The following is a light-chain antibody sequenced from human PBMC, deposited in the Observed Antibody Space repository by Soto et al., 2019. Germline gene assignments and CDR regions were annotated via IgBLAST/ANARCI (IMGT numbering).Light chain of an antibody. CDR3: QQYSNWPRT. CDR2: AAS. J-gene: IGKJ1*01. Sequence: EIVITQFPATLSVSPGERATLSCRASQSVRSNLAWYQQKPGQAPRLLIFAASTRATVIPARFRGSGSGTELTLTISDLQSEDFAVYYCQQYSNWPRTFGQGTKV. V-gene: IGKV3-15*01. CDR1: QSVRSN.